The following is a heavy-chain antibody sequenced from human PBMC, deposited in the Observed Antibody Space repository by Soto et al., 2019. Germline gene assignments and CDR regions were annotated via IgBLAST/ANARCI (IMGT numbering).Heavy chain of an antibody. CDR1: GGSLSSYP. D-gene: IGHD2-8*02. Sequence: QVQLLQSGSEVKKPGSSVKVSCRASGGSLSSYPVTWVRQAPGQGLEWMGRIIPIVGLTNYAQKFQGRVTITADKSTSTAYMELSSLRSDDTAVYYCARPTGGHDAGGNYVDGWGKETTVSVSS. V-gene: IGHV1-69*02. J-gene: IGHJ6*03. CDR3: ARPTGGHDAGGNYVDG. CDR2: IIPIVGLT.